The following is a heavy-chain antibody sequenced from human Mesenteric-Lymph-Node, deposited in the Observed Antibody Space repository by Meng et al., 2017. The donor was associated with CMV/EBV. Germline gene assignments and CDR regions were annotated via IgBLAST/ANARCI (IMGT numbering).Heavy chain of an antibody. CDR1: GFTFSSYE. V-gene: IGHV3-48*03. CDR3: ARGRRPDY. Sequence: GGSLRLSCAASGFTFSSYEMNWVRQGPGKGLEWVSYINSRGTTIYYADSVKGRFTISRDNAKNSLYLQMNSLRAEDTAVYYCARGRRPDYWGQGTLVTVSS. CDR2: INSRGTTI. J-gene: IGHJ4*02. D-gene: IGHD1-1*01.